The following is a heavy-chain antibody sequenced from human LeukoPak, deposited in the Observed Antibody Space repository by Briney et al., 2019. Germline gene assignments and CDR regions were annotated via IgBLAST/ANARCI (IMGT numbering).Heavy chain of an antibody. CDR2: ISSSGSTI. D-gene: IGHD1-26*01. J-gene: IGHJ4*02. Sequence: GGSLRLSCAASGFTFSSYEMNWVRQAPGKGLEWVSYISSSGSTIYYADSVKGRFTISRDNAKNSLYLQMNSLRAEDTAVYYCAVVGATMERFDYWGQGTLVTVSS. CDR1: GFTFSSYE. CDR3: AVVGATMERFDY. V-gene: IGHV3-48*03.